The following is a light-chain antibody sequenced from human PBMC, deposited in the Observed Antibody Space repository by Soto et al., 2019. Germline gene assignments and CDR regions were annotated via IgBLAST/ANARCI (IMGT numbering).Light chain of an antibody. Sequence: DFQMTQSPSSLSASVGDRVTITCRASQDISDHLAWYQQKPGKVPTLLIYAASTLQSGVPSRFSGGGSGTDFTLTISSLPPEDVATYYCQKYNTTPRTFGQGTKVELK. J-gene: IGKJ1*01. CDR3: QKYNTTPRT. V-gene: IGKV1-27*01. CDR2: AAS. CDR1: QDISDH.